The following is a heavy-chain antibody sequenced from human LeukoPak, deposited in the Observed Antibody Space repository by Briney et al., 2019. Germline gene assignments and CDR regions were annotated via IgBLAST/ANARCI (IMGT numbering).Heavy chain of an antibody. Sequence: SETLSLTCAVYGGSFSGYYWSWIRQPPGKGLEWIGEINHSGSTNYNPSLKSRVTISVDTSKNQFSPKLRSVTAADTAVYYCARGRDYNSFDYWGQGTLVTVS. CDR3: ARGRDYNSFDY. CDR2: INHSGST. J-gene: IGHJ4*02. CDR1: GGSFSGYY. V-gene: IGHV4-34*01. D-gene: IGHD4-11*01.